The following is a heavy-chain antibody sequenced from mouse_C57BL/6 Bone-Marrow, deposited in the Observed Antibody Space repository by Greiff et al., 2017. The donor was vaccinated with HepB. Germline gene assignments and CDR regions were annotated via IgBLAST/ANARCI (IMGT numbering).Heavy chain of an antibody. Sequence: EVKLVESGGGLVKPGGSLKLSCAASGFTFSSYAMSWVRQTPEKRLEWVATISDGGSYTYYPDNVKGRCTISRDNAKNNLYLQMSHLKSEDTAMYYCARDHRVDWYFDVWGTGTTVTVSS. V-gene: IGHV5-4*01. CDR2: ISDGGSYT. CDR1: GFTFSSYA. J-gene: IGHJ1*03. CDR3: ARDHRVDWYFDV.